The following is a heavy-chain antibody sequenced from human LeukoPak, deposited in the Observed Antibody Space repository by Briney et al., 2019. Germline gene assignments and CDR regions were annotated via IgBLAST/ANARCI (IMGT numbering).Heavy chain of an antibody. V-gene: IGHV3-23*01. Sequence: GGPLRLSCAASGFTFSSYAMSWVRQAPGKGLEWVSAISGSGGSTYYADSVKGRFTISRDNSKNTLYLQMNSLRAEDTAVYYCAKDKGWGYSTYDFYGMDVWGQGITVTVSS. CDR2: ISGSGGST. CDR1: GFTFSSYA. D-gene: IGHD1-26*01. J-gene: IGHJ6*02. CDR3: AKDKGWGYSTYDFYGMDV.